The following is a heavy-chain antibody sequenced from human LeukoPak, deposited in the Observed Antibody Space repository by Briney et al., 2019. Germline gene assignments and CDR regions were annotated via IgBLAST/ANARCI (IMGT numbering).Heavy chain of an antibody. CDR3: ARVADTASGIWFDP. J-gene: IGHJ5*02. V-gene: IGHV4-30-4*01. D-gene: IGHD5-18*01. Sequence: SETLSLTCTVSGGSISSGDYYWSWIRQPPGKGLEWIGYIYYSGSTYYNPSPKSRVTISVDTSKNQFSLKLSSVTAADTAVYYCARVADTASGIWFDPWGQGPWSPSPQ. CDR2: IYYSGST. CDR1: GGSISSGDYY.